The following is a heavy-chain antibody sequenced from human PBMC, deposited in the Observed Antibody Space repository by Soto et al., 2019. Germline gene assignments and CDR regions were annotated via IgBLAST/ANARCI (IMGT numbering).Heavy chain of an antibody. CDR2: IYYSGTT. Sequence: SETLSLTCTVSGGSVSSSSYHWSWIRQTPGKGLEWIGYIYYSGTTNYNPSLKSRVTISVDRSRNLFSLRLSSVTAADTAVYYCVTEYYESRDYYKIAWGQGTLVPSPQ. V-gene: IGHV4-61*01. D-gene: IGHD3-22*01. CDR3: VTEYYESRDYYKIA. CDR1: GGSVSSSSYH. J-gene: IGHJ5*02.